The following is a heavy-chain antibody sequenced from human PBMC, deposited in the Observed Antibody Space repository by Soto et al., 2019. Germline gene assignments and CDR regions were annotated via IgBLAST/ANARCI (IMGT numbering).Heavy chain of an antibody. Sequence: AGGSLRLSCASSVFTFIGYSVNWVRQAPGKGLEWVSYISSGSKTIYYAESVKGRFTVSRDNARNSQYLQMNSLRDEDTAVYYCAREDILGVRSFDYWGQGTLVTVSS. D-gene: IGHD3-9*01. CDR1: VFTFIGYS. V-gene: IGHV3-48*02. CDR2: ISSGSKTI. J-gene: IGHJ4*02. CDR3: AREDILGVRSFDY.